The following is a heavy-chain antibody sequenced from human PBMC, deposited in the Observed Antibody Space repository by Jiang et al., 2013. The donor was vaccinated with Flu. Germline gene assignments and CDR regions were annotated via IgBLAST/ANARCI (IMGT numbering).Heavy chain of an antibody. Sequence: SGAEVKKPGASVKVSCKASGYTFTGYYMHWVRQAPGQGLEWMGWINPNSGGTNYAQKFQGWVTMTRDTSISTAYMELSRLRSDDTAVYYCARGGVSETTVTTWLAFDIWGQGTMVTVSS. D-gene: IGHD4-17*01. J-gene: IGHJ3*02. CDR3: ARGGVSETTVTTWLAFDI. V-gene: IGHV1-2*04. CDR2: INPNSGGT. CDR1: GYTFTGYY.